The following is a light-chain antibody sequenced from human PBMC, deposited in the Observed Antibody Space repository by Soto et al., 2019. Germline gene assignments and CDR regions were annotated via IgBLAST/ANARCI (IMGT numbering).Light chain of an antibody. CDR2: GNT. J-gene: IGLJ1*01. Sequence: QSVLTQPPSVSGAPGQRVTISCTGSSSNIGAGYDVHWYQQLPGTAPKLLIYGNTNRPSGVPDRFSGSKSGSSASLAITGLQAEDEADYYCQSYDSSMHASFFGTGTKVTVL. V-gene: IGLV1-40*01. CDR3: QSYDSSMHASF. CDR1: SSNIGAGYD.